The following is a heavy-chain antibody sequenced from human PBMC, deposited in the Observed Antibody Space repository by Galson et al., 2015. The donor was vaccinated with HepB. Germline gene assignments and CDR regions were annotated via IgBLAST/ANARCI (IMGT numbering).Heavy chain of an antibody. D-gene: IGHD1-7*01. V-gene: IGHV1-46*01. CDR2: INPSGGTT. CDR3: TRDSLGNYQFDY. CDR1: GYTFTSYY. J-gene: IGHJ4*02. Sequence: SVKVSCKASGYTFTSYYLHWVRQAPGQGLEWMGMINPSGGTTNYAQKLQGRITVTRDTSTNTVYMELSGLGSEDTAIYYCTRDSLGNYQFDYWGQGTLVTVSS.